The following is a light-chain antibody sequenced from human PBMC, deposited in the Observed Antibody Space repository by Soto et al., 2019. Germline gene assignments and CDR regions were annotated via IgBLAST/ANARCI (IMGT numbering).Light chain of an antibody. CDR1: QDIRNF. CDR3: QKYSRFPA. CDR2: AAS. J-gene: IGKJ3*01. V-gene: IGKV1-27*01. Sequence: DIQMTQSPTSLSASVGDRVTISCRASQDIRNFVAWYQQKPGKAPNLLIYAASTLQTGVPSRFSGSGSGTDFTLTINSLHPEDVVTYSCQKYSRFPAFGPGTKVEIK.